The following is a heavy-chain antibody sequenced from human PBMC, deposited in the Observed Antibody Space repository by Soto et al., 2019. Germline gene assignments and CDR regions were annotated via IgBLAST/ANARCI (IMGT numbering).Heavy chain of an antibody. CDR1: GYSFTSYW. Sequence: GESLKISCKGSGYSFTSYWIGWVRQMPGKGLEWMGIIYPGDSDTRYSPSFQGQVTISADKSISTAYLQWSSLKASDTAMYYCVSYANYDFWSGNYCSQSCGMDVWGQGTTVTVSS. CDR3: VSYANYDFWSGNYCSQSCGMDV. CDR2: IYPGDSDT. V-gene: IGHV5-51*01. J-gene: IGHJ6*02. D-gene: IGHD3-3*01.